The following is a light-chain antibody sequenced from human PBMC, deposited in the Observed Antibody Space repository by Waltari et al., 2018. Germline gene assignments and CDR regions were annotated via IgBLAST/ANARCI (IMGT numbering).Light chain of an antibody. Sequence: DIQMTQSPSSLSASVGDRVTITCRASQSISSYLNWYQQKPGKAPNLLIYTTSNLQSGVPSRFSGSGSGTDFTLTISSLQPEDFATYYCQQSYNSPRTFGQGTKVEIK. CDR2: TTS. J-gene: IGKJ1*01. CDR1: QSISSY. CDR3: QQSYNSPRT. V-gene: IGKV1-39*01.